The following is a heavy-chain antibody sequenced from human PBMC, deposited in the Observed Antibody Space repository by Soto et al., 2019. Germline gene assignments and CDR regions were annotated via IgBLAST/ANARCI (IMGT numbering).Heavy chain of an antibody. D-gene: IGHD2-2*02. CDR3: ASLGVVPAAIPGGGGWFDP. V-gene: IGHV1-69*01. Sequence: QVQLVQSGAEVKKPGSSVKVSCKASGGTFSSYAISWVRQAPGQGLEWMGGIIPIFGTANYAQKFQGRVTITADESTIPAYMELSSLGAEDTAVYYCASLGVVPAAIPGGGGWFDPWGQGTLVTVSS. CDR1: GGTFSSYA. CDR2: IIPIFGTA. J-gene: IGHJ5*02.